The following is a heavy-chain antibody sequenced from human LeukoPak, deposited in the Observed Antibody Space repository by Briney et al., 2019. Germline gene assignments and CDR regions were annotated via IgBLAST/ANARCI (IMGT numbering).Heavy chain of an antibody. V-gene: IGHV4-59*01. CDR2: IYYSGST. CDR3: ASTGTKNWEYDY. Sequence: ASETLSLTCTVSGGSISSYYWSWIRQPPGKGLEWIGYIYYSGSTNYNPSLKSRVTISVDTSKNQFSLKLSSVTAADTAVYYCASTGTKNWEYDYWGQGTLVTVSS. CDR1: GGSISSYY. D-gene: IGHD7-27*01. J-gene: IGHJ4*02.